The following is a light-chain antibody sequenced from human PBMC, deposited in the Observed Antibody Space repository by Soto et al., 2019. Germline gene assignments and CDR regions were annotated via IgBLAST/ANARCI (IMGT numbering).Light chain of an antibody. V-gene: IGKV1-12*01. J-gene: IGKJ4*01. Sequence: DVPMTQSPSSVSASVGDRVTITCRASQGITSWLAWYQQKPGRAPKLLIYAASSLQSGVPSRFSGSGFGTDFTLTFSSLQREDCATYYCQQTSSFPLTFGGGTKVEIK. CDR2: AAS. CDR1: QGITSW. CDR3: QQTSSFPLT.